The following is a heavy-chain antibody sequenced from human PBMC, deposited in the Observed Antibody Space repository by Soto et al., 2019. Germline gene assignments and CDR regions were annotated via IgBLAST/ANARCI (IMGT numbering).Heavy chain of an antibody. CDR3: AAELGFGKLAVV. D-gene: IGHD7-27*01. V-gene: IGHV1-69*01. J-gene: IGHJ6*02. Sequence: QVQVVQSGVEVRRPGSSVKVSCKASGDTFKNCVIRWVRQAPGQGLEWMGGIIPLFGTTDFAQRFQGRLTITTDESTTTAYMERSRLSSEDTATYYCAAELGFGKLAVVWGQGTTVIVS. CDR1: GDTFKNCV. CDR2: IIPLFGTT.